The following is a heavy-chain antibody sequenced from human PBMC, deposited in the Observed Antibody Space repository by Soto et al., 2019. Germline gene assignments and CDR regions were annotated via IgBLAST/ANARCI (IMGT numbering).Heavy chain of an antibody. CDR2: IYYSGST. Sequence: SETLSLTCTVSGGSISSSSYYWGWIRQPPGKGLEWIGSIYYSGSTYYNPSLKSRVTISVDTSKNQFSLKLSSVTAADTAVYYCARFQMGSHYYDSSGYYFDYWGQGTLVTVSS. CDR3: ARFQMGSHYYDSSGYYFDY. V-gene: IGHV4-39*01. J-gene: IGHJ4*02. D-gene: IGHD3-22*01. CDR1: GGSISSSSYY.